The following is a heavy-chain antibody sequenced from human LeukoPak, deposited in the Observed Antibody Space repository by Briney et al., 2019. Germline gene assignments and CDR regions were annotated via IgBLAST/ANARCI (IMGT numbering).Heavy chain of an antibody. CDR3: ARDPDKDYYGSGSYYNGGWFDP. D-gene: IGHD3-10*01. CDR2: ISAYNGNT. J-gene: IGHJ5*02. Sequence: ASVKVSCKASGYTFTSYGISWVRQAPGQGLEWMGWISAYNGNTNYAQKLQGRVTMTTDTSTSTAYMELRSLRSDDTAVYYCARDPDKDYYGSGSYYNGGWFDPWGQGTLVTVSS. V-gene: IGHV1-18*01. CDR1: GYTFTSYG.